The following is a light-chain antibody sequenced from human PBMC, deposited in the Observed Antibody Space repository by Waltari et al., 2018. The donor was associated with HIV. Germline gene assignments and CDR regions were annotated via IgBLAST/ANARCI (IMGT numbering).Light chain of an antibody. CDR2: RNN. CDR3: AAWDDSLSGWV. V-gene: IGLV1-47*01. Sequence: QSVLTQPPSASGTPGQRVTISCSGSSSNIGTNYVYWYHQLPGTAPKILIYRNNPRPSGVPDRVSGSMSGTSASLAISGLRSEDEADYYCAAWDDSLSGWVFGGGTKLTVL. J-gene: IGLJ3*02. CDR1: SSNIGTNY.